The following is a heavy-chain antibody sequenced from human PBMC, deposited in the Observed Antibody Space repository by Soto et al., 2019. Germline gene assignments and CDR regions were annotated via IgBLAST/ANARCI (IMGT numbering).Heavy chain of an antibody. J-gene: IGHJ4*02. V-gene: IGHV1-69*06. CDR2: IIPIFGTA. CDR3: ARDQDCSGGSCYSLPYYFDY. Sequence: SVKVSCKASGGTFSSYAISWVRQAPGQGLEWMGGIIPIFGTANYAQKFQGRVTITADKSTSTAYMELSSLRSEDTAVYYCARDQDCSGGSCYSLPYYFDYWGQGTLVTVSS. D-gene: IGHD2-15*01. CDR1: GGTFSSYA.